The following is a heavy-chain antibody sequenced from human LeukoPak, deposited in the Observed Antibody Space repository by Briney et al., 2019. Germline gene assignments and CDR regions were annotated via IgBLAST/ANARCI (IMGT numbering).Heavy chain of an antibody. CDR3: ASEGAYCGGDCPLDY. CDR2: IYSGGST. D-gene: IGHD2-21*02. CDR1: GFTVSSNY. V-gene: IGHV3-53*01. J-gene: IGHJ4*02. Sequence: GGSLRLSCAASGFTVSSNYMSWVRQAPGKGLEWVSVIYSGGSTYYADSVKGRFTISRDNSKNTLYLQMNSLRAEDTAVYYCASEGAYCGGDCPLDYWGQGTLVTVSS.